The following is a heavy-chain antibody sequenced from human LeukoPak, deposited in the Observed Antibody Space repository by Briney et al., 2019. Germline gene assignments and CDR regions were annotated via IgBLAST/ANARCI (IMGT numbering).Heavy chain of an antibody. Sequence: GGSLRLSCAGSGFTFSGYAMSWVHQAPGKGLEWVSAISGSGSDTFYADSVKGRFTISRDNSKNTLSVQMNSLGAEDTAVYYCAKALTGWGAYDYWGQGALVTVSS. D-gene: IGHD3-9*01. J-gene: IGHJ4*02. V-gene: IGHV3-23*01. CDR3: AKALTGWGAYDY. CDR2: ISGSGSDT. CDR1: GFTFSGYA.